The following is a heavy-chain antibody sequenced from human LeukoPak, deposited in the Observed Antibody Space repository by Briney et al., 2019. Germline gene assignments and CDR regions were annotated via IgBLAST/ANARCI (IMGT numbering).Heavy chain of an antibody. J-gene: IGHJ4*02. D-gene: IGHD2/OR15-2a*01. CDR3: ARWGVHGTTTYCFDY. V-gene: IGHV1-18*04. CDR1: GYSFTNYG. Sequence: GASVKVSCKTSGYSFTNYGISWMRQAPGKGPEWMGWISGENGNTNYAQKFQARFTMTTNTSTGVAYMELRSLRSDDTAVYYRARWGVHGTTTYCFDYWGQGSLVTVSS. CDR2: ISGENGNT.